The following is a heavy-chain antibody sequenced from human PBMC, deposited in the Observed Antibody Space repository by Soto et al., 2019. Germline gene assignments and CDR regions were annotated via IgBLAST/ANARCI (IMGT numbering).Heavy chain of an antibody. D-gene: IGHD3-9*01. CDR1: GFTFDDYA. CDR3: AKDTDAYYDILTGPNWFDP. V-gene: IGHV3-9*01. CDR2: ISWNSGSI. J-gene: IGHJ5*02. Sequence: EVQLVESGGGLVQPGRSLRLSCAASGFTFDDYAMHWVRQAPGKGLEWVSGISWNSGSIGYADSVKGRFTISRDNAKNSLYLQMNSLRAEDTALYYCAKDTDAYYDILTGPNWFDPWGQGTLVTVSS.